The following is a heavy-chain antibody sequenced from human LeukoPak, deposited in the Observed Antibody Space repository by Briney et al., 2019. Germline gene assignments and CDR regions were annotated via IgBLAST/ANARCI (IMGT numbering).Heavy chain of an antibody. D-gene: IGHD6-13*01. CDR1: GGSISSSSYY. CDR3: ARREGAAIHY. Sequence: SETLSLTCTVSGGSISSSSYYWGWIRQPPGKGLEWIGSIYYSGSTYYNPSLKSRVTISVDTSKNQFSLKLSSVTAADTAVYYCARREGAAIHYWGQGTLVTVSS. CDR2: IYYSGST. J-gene: IGHJ4*02. V-gene: IGHV4-39*01.